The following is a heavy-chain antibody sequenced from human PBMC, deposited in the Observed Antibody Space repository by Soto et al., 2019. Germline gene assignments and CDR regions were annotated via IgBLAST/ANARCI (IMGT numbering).Heavy chain of an antibody. CDR2: MNPNSGNT. CDR1: GYTFTSYD. D-gene: IGHD4-17*01. J-gene: IGHJ5*02. Sequence: QVQLVQSGAEVKKPGASVKVSCKASGYTFTSYDINLVRQATGQGLEYLGWMNPNSGNTGYVQKFHGRVNMTRDTSITTAYMELSSLRSEDTAVYFCARGVKYGAYSRWFAPWGQGTLVTVSS. V-gene: IGHV1-8*01. CDR3: ARGVKYGAYSRWFAP.